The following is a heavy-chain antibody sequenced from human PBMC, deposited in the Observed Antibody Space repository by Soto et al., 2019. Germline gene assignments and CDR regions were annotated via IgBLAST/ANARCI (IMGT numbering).Heavy chain of an antibody. V-gene: IGHV4-34*01. J-gene: IGHJ3*02. Sequence: QVQLQQWGAGLLKPSETLSLTCAVYVGSFSGYHWSWIRQPPGKGLEWIGEINHSGSTNYNPSLKSRVTISVVTSQNQFSLRLSSVTAADTAVYSCARGTWVRSAFDIWGQGTMVTVSS. CDR2: INHSGST. CDR1: VGSFSGYH. CDR3: ARGTWVRSAFDI. D-gene: IGHD3-10*01.